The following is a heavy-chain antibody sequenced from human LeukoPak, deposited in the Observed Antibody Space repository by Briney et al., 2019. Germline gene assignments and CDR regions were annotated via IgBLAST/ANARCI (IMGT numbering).Heavy chain of an antibody. J-gene: IGHJ3*01. V-gene: IGHV3-7*03. Sequence: GGSLRLSRAASGFTFSNFWMNWVRQAPGKGLVWVANIKQDGSVKHYVDSVKGRFTITRDNAKNLLYLQVNSLRAEDTAVYYCARDVSNSGWYEGTFDVWGQGTMVTVSS. CDR2: IKQDGSVK. CDR1: GFTFSNFW. D-gene: IGHD6-19*01. CDR3: ARDVSNSGWYEGTFDV.